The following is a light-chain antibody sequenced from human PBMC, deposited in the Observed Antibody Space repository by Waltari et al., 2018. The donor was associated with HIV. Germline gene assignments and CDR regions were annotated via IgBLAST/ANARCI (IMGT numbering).Light chain of an antibody. V-gene: IGLV1-47*01. CDR1: RSDIGTNY. CDR2: RNI. Sequence: QSVLTQPPSTSGTPGQTFTISCSGTRSDIGTNYVYWYQQVPGTAPKLLIYRNIQRPSGVPARFSGSKSGTSASLAISGLRSEDEAHYHCASWDDSLGGRWVFGGGTKLTVL. J-gene: IGLJ3*02. CDR3: ASWDDSLGGRWV.